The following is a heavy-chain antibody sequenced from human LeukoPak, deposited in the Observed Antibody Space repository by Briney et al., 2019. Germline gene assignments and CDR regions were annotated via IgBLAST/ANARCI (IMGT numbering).Heavy chain of an antibody. CDR3: ARAVDYYGSGSYYKRWFDP. CDR1: GGSISSGDYY. Sequence: TLSLTCTVSGGSISSGDYYWSWLRQPPGTGLEWIGYISYSGSTYYNPSLKSRVTISLDTSKNQFSLKLSSVTAADTAVYYCARAVDYYGSGSYYKRWFDPWGQGTLVTVSS. V-gene: IGHV4-30-4*08. CDR2: ISYSGST. J-gene: IGHJ5*02. D-gene: IGHD3-10*01.